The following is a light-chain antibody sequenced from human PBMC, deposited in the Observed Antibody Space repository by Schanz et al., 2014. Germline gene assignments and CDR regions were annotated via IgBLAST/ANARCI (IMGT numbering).Light chain of an antibody. CDR1: QSVSSSY. CDR2: AAS. CDR3: HQYGTSPDT. V-gene: IGKV3-20*01. Sequence: EIVLTQSPGTLSLSPGERATLSCRASQSVSSSYLGWFQQKPGQPPRLLIYAASSRAAGIPDRFSGSGSGTDFTLIISRLEPEDFAVYYCHQYGTSPDTFGQGTKLEI. J-gene: IGKJ2*01.